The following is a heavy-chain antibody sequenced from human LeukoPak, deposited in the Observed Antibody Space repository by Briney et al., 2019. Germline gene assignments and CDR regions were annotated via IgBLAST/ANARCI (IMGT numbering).Heavy chain of an antibody. CDR1: GGSISNDY. Sequence: SETLSLTCTVSGGSISNDYWSWIRQPPGKGLEWIGYIYYSGSTNCNPSLKSRVTILVDTSKNQFSLKLSSVTAADTAVYYCATRRGGLDYFDYWGQGTLVTVSS. CDR2: IYYSGST. D-gene: IGHD3-10*01. V-gene: IGHV4-59*13. J-gene: IGHJ4*02. CDR3: ATRRGGLDYFDY.